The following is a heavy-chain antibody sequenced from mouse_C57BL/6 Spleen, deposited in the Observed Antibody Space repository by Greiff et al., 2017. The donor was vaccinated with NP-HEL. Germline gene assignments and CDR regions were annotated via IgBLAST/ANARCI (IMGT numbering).Heavy chain of an antibody. J-gene: IGHJ4*01. V-gene: IGHV1-66*01. D-gene: IGHD2-1*01. CDR1: GYSFTSYY. Sequence: QVQLQQSGPELVKPGASVKISCKASGYSFTSYYIHWVKQRPGQGLEWIGWIYPGSGNTKYNEKFKGKATLTADTSSSTAYMQLSSLTSEDSAVYYCARGSVTGAMDYWGQGTSVTVSS. CDR3: ARGSVTGAMDY. CDR2: IYPGSGNT.